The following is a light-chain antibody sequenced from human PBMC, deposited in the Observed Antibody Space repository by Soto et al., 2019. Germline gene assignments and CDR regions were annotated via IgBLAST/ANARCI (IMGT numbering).Light chain of an antibody. CDR2: VEGSGSY. CDR1: SGHSSYS. Sequence: QPVLTQSSSASASLGSSLKLTCTLSSGHSSYSIAWHQQQPGKAPRYLMKVEGSGSYNKESGVPDRFSGSSSGTDRYLTISNLQFVFEAGYYCATWDSITRVFGGGTKLTVL. CDR3: ATWDSITRV. V-gene: IGLV4-60*02. J-gene: IGLJ3*02.